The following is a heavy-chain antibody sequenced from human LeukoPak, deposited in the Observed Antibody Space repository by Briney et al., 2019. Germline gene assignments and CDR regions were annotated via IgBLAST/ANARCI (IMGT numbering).Heavy chain of an antibody. CDR1: GGSVSNYY. Sequence: PSETLSLTCTVSGGSVSNYYWSWIRQPAGKGLEWIGRIYTSGSTTYNPSPKSRVTMSVDTSKSQFSLNLMSVTAADTAVYYCTRDTGTTGEVKFDPWGQGILVTVSS. CDR3: TRDTGTTGEVKFDP. CDR2: IYTSGST. V-gene: IGHV4-4*07. D-gene: IGHD4-17*01. J-gene: IGHJ5*02.